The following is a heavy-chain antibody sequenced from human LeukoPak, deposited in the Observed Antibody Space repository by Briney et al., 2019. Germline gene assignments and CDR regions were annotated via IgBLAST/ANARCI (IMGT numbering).Heavy chain of an antibody. D-gene: IGHD3-16*01. CDR2: ITSGGGTT. Sequence: GGSLRLSCAASGFTFSNYAMSWVRQAPGKALEWVSAITSGGGTTYYADSVKGRFTLSSDSSRNTVYFQLNNLRVEDTAIYYCARASWVSSTDAVRWGQGTLVTVAS. CDR3: ARASWVSSTDAVR. CDR1: GFTFSNYA. J-gene: IGHJ4*02. V-gene: IGHV3-23*01.